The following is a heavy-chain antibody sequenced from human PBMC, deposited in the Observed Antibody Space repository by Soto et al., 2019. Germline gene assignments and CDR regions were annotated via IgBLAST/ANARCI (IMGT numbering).Heavy chain of an antibody. V-gene: IGHV1-2*04. CDR1: GYSFTDYH. CDR3: ARGHSTDCSNGVCSFFYNHEMDV. J-gene: IGHJ6*02. CDR2: INPKSGGT. D-gene: IGHD2-8*01. Sequence: ASVKVSCKASGYSFTDYHIHWVRQAPGQGLEWLGRINPKSGGTSAAQKFQGWVTMTRDRSISTVYMELTRLRSDDTAVYFCARGHSTDCSNGVCSFFYNHEMDVWGQGTTVTVS.